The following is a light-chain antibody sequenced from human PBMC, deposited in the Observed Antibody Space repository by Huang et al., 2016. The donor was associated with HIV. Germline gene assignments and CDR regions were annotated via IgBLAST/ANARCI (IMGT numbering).Light chain of an antibody. CDR1: RSVSTN. Sequence: IVMTQSPATLSVSPGERVTLSCRANRSVSTNLAWYQQRPGQAPRHLIYGSSTRAPGVPARFSGSGSGTDFSLTISSLQSEDFALYYCHQYNNWLLSFGGGTRVDI. V-gene: IGKV3-15*01. CDR2: GSS. J-gene: IGKJ4*01. CDR3: HQYNNWLLS.